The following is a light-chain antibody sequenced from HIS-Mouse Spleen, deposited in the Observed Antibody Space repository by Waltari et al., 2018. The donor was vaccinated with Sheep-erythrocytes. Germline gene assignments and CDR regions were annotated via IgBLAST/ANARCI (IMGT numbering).Light chain of an antibody. CDR3: QPYNSYPLT. V-gene: IGKV1-5*03. CDR1: QSISSW. Sequence: DIQMTQSPSTLSASVGDRVTITCRASQSISSWLAWYQQKPGKAPKHLIYKASSLESRVPSRFSGSGSGTEFTLTISSLQPDDFATYCCQPYNSYPLTFGGGTKVEIK. CDR2: KAS. J-gene: IGKJ4*01.